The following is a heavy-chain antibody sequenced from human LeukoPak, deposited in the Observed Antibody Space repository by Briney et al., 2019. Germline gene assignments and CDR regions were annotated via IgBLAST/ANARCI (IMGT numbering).Heavy chain of an antibody. CDR3: ARGDIVVVPAALDY. J-gene: IGHJ4*02. D-gene: IGHD2-2*01. CDR2: ISSNGGST. CDR1: GFTFSSYA. Sequence: GGSLRLSCAASGFTFSSYAMHWVRQAPGKALEYVSAISSNGGSTYYANSVKGRFTISRDNSKNTLYLQMGSLRADDMAVYYRARGDIVVVPAALDYWGQGTLVTVSS. V-gene: IGHV3-64*01.